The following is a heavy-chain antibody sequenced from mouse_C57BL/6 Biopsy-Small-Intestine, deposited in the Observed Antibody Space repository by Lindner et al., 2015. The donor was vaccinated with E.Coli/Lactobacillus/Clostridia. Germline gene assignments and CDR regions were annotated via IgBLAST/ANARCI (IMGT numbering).Heavy chain of an antibody. V-gene: IGHV1-42*01. CDR3: AGAFAY. CDR2: INPSTGAT. CDR1: GYSFTGYY. Sequence: VQLQESGPELVKPGTSVKISCKASGYSFTGYYMNWVKQGPEKSLEWIGEINPSTGATTYNQRFKAKATLTVDKSFNTAYMQLKSLTSEDTAVYFCAGAFAYWGQGTLVTVSA. J-gene: IGHJ3*01.